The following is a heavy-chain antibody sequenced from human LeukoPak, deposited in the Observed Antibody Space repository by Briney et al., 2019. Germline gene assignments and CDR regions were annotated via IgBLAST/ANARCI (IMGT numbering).Heavy chain of an antibody. CDR2: ISSSSSYI. CDR3: AKSRGSGLFDY. V-gene: IGHV3-21*04. J-gene: IGHJ4*02. CDR1: GFTFSSYS. D-gene: IGHD3-10*01. Sequence: GGSLGLSCAASGFTFSSYSMNWVRQAPGKGLEWVSSISSSSSYIYYADSVKGRFTISRDNSKNTLYVQMNSLRAEDTAVYYCAKSRGSGLFDYWGQGTLVTVAS.